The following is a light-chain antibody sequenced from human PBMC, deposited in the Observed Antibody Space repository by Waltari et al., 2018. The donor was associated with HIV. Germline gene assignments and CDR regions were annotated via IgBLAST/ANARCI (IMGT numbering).Light chain of an antibody. CDR3: CSSAGTYTYV. V-gene: IGLV2-11*01. J-gene: IGLJ1*01. Sequence: QSALTQPRSVSGSPGQSVTISCTGTARDLGYFDYVSWYQQHPGKAPKVIIYEGFPRPAGVHDRLTAAKSGITASLTSSGLQDEDEADYYCCSSAGTYTYVFGSGTTVTVL. CDR2: EGF. CDR1: ARDLGYFDY.